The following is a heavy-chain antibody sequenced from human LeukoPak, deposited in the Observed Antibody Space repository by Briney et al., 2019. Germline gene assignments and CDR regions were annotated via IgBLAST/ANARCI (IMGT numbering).Heavy chain of an antibody. V-gene: IGHV3-23*01. Sequence: GGSLRLSCAASGFTFSSYAMSWVRQAPGKGLEWVSAISGSGGCTYYADSVKGRFTISRDNSKNTLYLQMNSLRAEDTAVYYCAKVYSSSWYPDAFDIWGQGTMVTVSS. CDR3: AKVYSSSWYPDAFDI. D-gene: IGHD6-13*01. CDR1: GFTFSSYA. CDR2: ISGSGGCT. J-gene: IGHJ3*02.